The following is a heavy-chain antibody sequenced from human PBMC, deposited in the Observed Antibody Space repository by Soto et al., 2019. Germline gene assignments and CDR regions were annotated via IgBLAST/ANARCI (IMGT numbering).Heavy chain of an antibody. J-gene: IGHJ5*02. Sequence: QVHLVQSGDEVKKPGSSVNVSCKASGGTFSNYAITWVRQAPGQGLEWVGRIIPIFGTTNVAQKFQGRVTITADESTTTASMELSGLRSDDTAVYYCAKEGGADVYFGNWLDPWGQGTLVTVSS. CDR3: AKEGGADVYFGNWLDP. CDR2: IIPIFGTT. D-gene: IGHD1-26*01. V-gene: IGHV1-69*15. CDR1: GGTFSNYA.